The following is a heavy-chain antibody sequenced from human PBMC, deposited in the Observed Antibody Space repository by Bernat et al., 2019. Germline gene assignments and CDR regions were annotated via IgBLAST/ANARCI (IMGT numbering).Heavy chain of an antibody. V-gene: IGHV3-33*01. CDR3: ARGFFDCTGGVCYPELPEYFDY. Sequence: QVQLVESGGGVVQPGRSLRLSCAASGFTFSSYGMHWVRQAPGKGLEWVAVIWYDGSNKYYADSVKGRFTISRDNSKNTLYLQMNSLRAEDTAVYYCARGFFDCTGGVCYPELPEYFDYWGQGTLVTVSS. D-gene: IGHD2-8*02. CDR2: IWYDGSNK. CDR1: GFTFSSYG. J-gene: IGHJ4*02.